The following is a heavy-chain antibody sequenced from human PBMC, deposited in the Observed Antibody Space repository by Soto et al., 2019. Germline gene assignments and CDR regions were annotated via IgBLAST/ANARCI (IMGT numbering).Heavy chain of an antibody. J-gene: IGHJ4*02. CDR1: GFTFSKYP. V-gene: IGHV3-23*01. CDR3: AKGSTMPPGFDS. D-gene: IGHD1-1*01. CDR2: ISNSGTDT. Sequence: EVQLLDSGGGLVQPGGYLRLSCAASGFTFSKYPMTWVRQAPGKGLEWVSAISNSGTDTYYADSVKGRFTISRDNSKNTLYLQMNSLRADDTAVYYCAKGSTMPPGFDSWGQGTLVTVSS.